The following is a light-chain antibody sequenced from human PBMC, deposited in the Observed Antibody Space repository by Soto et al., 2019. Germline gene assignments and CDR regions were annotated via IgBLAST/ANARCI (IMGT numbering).Light chain of an antibody. CDR2: KAS. V-gene: IGKV1-5*03. Sequence: DIQMTQSPSTLSASVGDRVTITCRASQSISTWLAWYQQKPGKAPKLLIQKASILQSGVPSRFSGSGSRTELTLTISSLQPDDVATYYCQQYQSHSTFGQGTKVEIK. J-gene: IGKJ1*01. CDR3: QQYQSHST. CDR1: QSISTW.